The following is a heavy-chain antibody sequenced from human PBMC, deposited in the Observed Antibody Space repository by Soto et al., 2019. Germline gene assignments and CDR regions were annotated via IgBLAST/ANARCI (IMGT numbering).Heavy chain of an antibody. D-gene: IGHD2-15*01. V-gene: IGHV3-33*01. Sequence: GGSLRLSCAASGFTFSSYGMHWVRQAPGKGLEWVAVIWYDGSNKYYADSVKGRFTISRDNSKNTLYLQMNSLRAEDTAVYYCARHGGFNPFDYWGQGTLVTVS. CDR1: GFTFSSYG. CDR2: IWYDGSNK. CDR3: ARHGGFNPFDY. J-gene: IGHJ4*02.